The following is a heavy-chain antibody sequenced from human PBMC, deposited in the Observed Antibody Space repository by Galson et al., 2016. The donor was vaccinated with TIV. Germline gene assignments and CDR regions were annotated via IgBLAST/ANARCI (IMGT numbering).Heavy chain of an antibody. CDR1: GGTFSNYA. CDR3: ARALQDWWGSPDWFDP. D-gene: IGHD2-21*01. Sequence: SVKVSCKASGGTFSNYAVSWVRQAPGQGLEWMGRIIPILGLTNYPQKFQGRVTITADESTTTAYMELSSLRSEDTAVYYCARALQDWWGSPDWFDPRGQGTLVTVSS. CDR2: IIPILGLT. J-gene: IGHJ5*02. V-gene: IGHV1-69*04.